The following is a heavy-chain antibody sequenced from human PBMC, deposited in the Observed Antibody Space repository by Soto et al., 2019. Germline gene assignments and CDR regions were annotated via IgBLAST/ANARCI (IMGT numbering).Heavy chain of an antibody. CDR1: GFTFSSYA. J-gene: IGHJ6*02. Sequence: GGSLRLSCAASGFTFSSYAMSWVRQAPRKGLEWVSAISGSGGSTYYADSVKGRFTISRDNSKNTLYLQMNSLRAEDTAVYYCAKHGNYDILTGYSTYSMDVWGQGTTVTVSS. CDR3: AKHGNYDILTGYSTYSMDV. CDR2: ISGSGGST. V-gene: IGHV3-23*01. D-gene: IGHD3-9*01.